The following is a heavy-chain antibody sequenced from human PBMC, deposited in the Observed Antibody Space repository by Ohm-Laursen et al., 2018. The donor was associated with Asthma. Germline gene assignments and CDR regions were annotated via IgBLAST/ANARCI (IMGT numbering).Heavy chain of an antibody. V-gene: IGHV3-33*01. Sequence: SLRLSCTASGFTFSSYGMHWVRQAPGKGLEWVAVIWYDGSNKYYADSVKGRFTISRDNSKNTLYLQMNSLRGEDTAVYYCVRAHSGSYSYAFGIWGQGTVVTVSS. D-gene: IGHD1-26*01. CDR1: GFTFSSYG. CDR2: IWYDGSNK. CDR3: VRAHSGSYSYAFGI. J-gene: IGHJ3*02.